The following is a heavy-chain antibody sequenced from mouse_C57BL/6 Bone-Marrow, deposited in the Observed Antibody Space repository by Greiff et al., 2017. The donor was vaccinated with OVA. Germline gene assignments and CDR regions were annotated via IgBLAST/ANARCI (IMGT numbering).Heavy chain of an antibody. Sequence: EVKLMESGGGLVQSGRSLRLSCATSGFTFSDFYMEWVRQAPGKGLEWIAASRNKANDYTTEYSASVKGRFIVSRDTSQSILYLQMNALRAEDTAIYYCARDAGLRRGGYAMDYWGQGTSVTVSS. V-gene: IGHV7-1*01. CDR2: SRNKANDYTT. J-gene: IGHJ4*01. D-gene: IGHD2-4*01. CDR3: ARDAGLRRGGYAMDY. CDR1: GFTFSDFY.